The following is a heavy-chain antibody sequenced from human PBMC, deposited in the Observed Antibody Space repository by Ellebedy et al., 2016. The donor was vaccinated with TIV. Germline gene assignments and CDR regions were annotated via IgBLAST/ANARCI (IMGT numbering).Heavy chain of an antibody. D-gene: IGHD6-19*01. V-gene: IGHV5-51*01. CDR3: TRLVGSAVAGSSWFDP. J-gene: IGHJ5*02. Sequence: PGGSLRLSCKGSGYTFLTYWIGWVRQMPGKGLEWMGIIYPDDSDTRYSPSFLGQVTISVDKSISTSYLQWNNLKASDTAIYYCTRLVGSAVAGSSWFDPWGQGTLVTVSS. CDR2: IYPDDSDT. CDR1: GYTFLTYW.